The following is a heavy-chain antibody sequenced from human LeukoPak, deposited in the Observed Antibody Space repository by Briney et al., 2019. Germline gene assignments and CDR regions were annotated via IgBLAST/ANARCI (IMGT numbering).Heavy chain of an antibody. CDR1: GYTLTDYT. Sequence: SVKVSCKASGYTLTDYTINWVRQAPGQGLEWMGVIITIFHTPYYAPKFQGRVTITADKSTSTVYMEVSSLRSEDTAVYYCARVRGVGSDSFDYWGQGTLVTVSS. J-gene: IGHJ4*02. CDR2: IITIFHTP. D-gene: IGHD3-10*01. CDR3: ARVRGVGSDSFDY. V-gene: IGHV1-69*06.